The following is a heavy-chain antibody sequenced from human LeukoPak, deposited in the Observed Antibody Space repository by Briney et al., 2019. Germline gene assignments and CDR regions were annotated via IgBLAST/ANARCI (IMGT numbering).Heavy chain of an antibody. Sequence: PSETLSLTCTVSGGSISSSSYYWGWIRQPPGKGLEWIGSIYYSGSTYHNPSLKSRVTISVDTSKNQFSLKLSSVTAADTAVYYCARLNPRYYYDSSGYYANDYWGQGTLVTVSS. J-gene: IGHJ4*02. V-gene: IGHV4-39*01. CDR2: IYYSGST. CDR1: GGSISSSSYY. D-gene: IGHD3-22*01. CDR3: ARLNPRYYYDSSGYYANDY.